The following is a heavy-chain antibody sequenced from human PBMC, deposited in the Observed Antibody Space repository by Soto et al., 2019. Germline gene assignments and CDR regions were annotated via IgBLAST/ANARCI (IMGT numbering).Heavy chain of an antibody. Sequence: SETLSLTCTVSGGSITTGGYYWSWVRQHPGKGLEWIGHIYHSGTTFYNPSLKSRVTISVDTSKNQFSLRLSSVTAADTAIYYCARDGRQGYDMDVWGQGTTVTVSS. CDR3: ARDGRQGYDMDV. CDR2: IYHSGTT. J-gene: IGHJ6*02. V-gene: IGHV4-31*03. CDR1: GGSITTGGYY.